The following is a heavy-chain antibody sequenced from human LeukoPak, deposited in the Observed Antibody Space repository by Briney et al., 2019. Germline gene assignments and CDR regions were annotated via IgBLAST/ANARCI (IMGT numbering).Heavy chain of an antibody. CDR2: IKQDGSEK. CDR3: AREDVAAYYYMDV. Sequence: PGGSLRLSCAASGFTFRSYWMTWVRPAPGKGLEWVANIKQDGSEKYYVDSVKGRFTISRDNAKNSLFLQMNNLRAEDTAVYYCAREDVAAYYYMDVWGKGTTVTVSS. V-gene: IGHV3-7*01. CDR1: GFTFRSYW. J-gene: IGHJ6*03. D-gene: IGHD2-15*01.